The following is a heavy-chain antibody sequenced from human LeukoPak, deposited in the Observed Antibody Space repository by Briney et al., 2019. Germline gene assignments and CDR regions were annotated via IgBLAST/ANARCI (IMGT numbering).Heavy chain of an antibody. Sequence: GGSLRLSCTVSGFTVSSNYMSWVRQAPGKGLEWVSEIYSDGSTYYAASVKGRFSISRDNSKNTLYLQMNSLRAEDTAVYYCAKVDSSSWYSGYYYYYYMDVWGKGTTVTISS. CDR3: AKVDSSSWYSGYYYYYYMDV. V-gene: IGHV3-53*05. CDR2: IYSDGST. CDR1: GFTVSSNY. J-gene: IGHJ6*03. D-gene: IGHD6-13*01.